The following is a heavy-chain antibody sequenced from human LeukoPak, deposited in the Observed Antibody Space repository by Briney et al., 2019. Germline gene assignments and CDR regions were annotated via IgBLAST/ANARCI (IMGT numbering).Heavy chain of an antibody. CDR1: GGSISSSNW. V-gene: IGHV4-4*02. Sequence: SETLSLTCAVSGGSISSSNWWSWVRQPPGKGLEWIGEIYHSGSTNYNPSLKSRVTISVDKSKNQFSLKLSSVTAADTAVYYCVGNYYDSSDPAYWGQGTLVTVSS. CDR3: VGNYYDSSDPAY. D-gene: IGHD3-22*01. CDR2: IYHSGST. J-gene: IGHJ4*02.